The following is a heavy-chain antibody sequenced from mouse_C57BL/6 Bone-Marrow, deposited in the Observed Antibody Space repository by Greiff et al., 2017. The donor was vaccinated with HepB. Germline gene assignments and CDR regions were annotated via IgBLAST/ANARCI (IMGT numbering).Heavy chain of an antibody. CDR2: INPYNGGT. V-gene: IGHV1-19*01. D-gene: IGHD1-1*01. Sequence: EVQVVESGPVLVKPGASVKMSCKASGYTFTDYYMNWVKQSHGKSLEWIGVINPYNGGTSYNQKFKGKATLTVDKSSSTAYMELNSLTSEDSAVYYCATYYGSSPFAYWGQGTLVTVSA. CDR1: GYTFTDYY. CDR3: ATYYGSSPFAY. J-gene: IGHJ3*01.